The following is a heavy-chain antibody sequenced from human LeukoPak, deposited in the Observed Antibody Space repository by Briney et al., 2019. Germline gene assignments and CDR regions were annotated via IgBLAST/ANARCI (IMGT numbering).Heavy chain of an antibody. J-gene: IGHJ4*02. Sequence: TGGSLRLSCAASGFTFSSYSMNWVRQAPGKGLEWVSSISSSSSYIYYADSVKGRFTISRDNAKNSLYLQMNSLRAEDTAVYYCARGDYGGKKGGVDYWGQGTLVTVSS. CDR3: ARGDYGGKKGGVDY. V-gene: IGHV3-21*01. CDR1: GFTFSSYS. CDR2: ISSSSSYI. D-gene: IGHD4-23*01.